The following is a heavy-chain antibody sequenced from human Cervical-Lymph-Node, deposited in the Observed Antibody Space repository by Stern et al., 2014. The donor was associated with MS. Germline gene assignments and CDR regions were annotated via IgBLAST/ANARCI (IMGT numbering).Heavy chain of an antibody. CDR1: GFTFSSYG. CDR3: ARDGKPIAVAGTSWFDP. CDR2: IWYDGSNK. J-gene: IGHJ5*02. Sequence: VQLVESGGGVVQPGRSLRLSCAASGFTFSSYGMHWVRQAPGKGLEWVAVIWYDGSNKYYADSVKGRFTISRDNSKNTLYLKMNSLRAEDTAVYYCARDGKPIAVAGTSWFDPWGQGTLVTVSS. D-gene: IGHD6-19*01. V-gene: IGHV3-33*01.